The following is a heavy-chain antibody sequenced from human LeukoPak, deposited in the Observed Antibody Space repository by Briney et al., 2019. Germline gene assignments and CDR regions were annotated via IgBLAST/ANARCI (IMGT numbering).Heavy chain of an antibody. CDR2: ISGSGGST. CDR3: ARAITMIVVAEGY. Sequence: GGSLRLSCAASGFTFSSYAMSWVRQAPSKGLEWVSAISGSGGSTYYADSVKGRFTISRDNSKNTLYLQMNSLRAEDTAVYYCARAITMIVVAEGYWGQGTLVTVSS. D-gene: IGHD3-22*01. J-gene: IGHJ4*02. CDR1: GFTFSSYA. V-gene: IGHV3-23*01.